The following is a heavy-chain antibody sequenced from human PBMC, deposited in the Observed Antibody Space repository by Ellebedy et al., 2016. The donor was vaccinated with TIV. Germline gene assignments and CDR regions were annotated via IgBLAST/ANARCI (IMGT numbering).Heavy chain of an antibody. J-gene: IGHJ3*02. Sequence: GGSLRLSCAASGFRFSSYWMSWVRQAPGQGLEWVANINQDGSMKYFVDSVKGRFTLSRDHAKNLLYLQMNSLSDEKTAVYFCARDMAWGNERVIDAFDIWGHGTLVTVSS. D-gene: IGHD7-27*01. CDR2: INQDGSMK. V-gene: IGHV3-7*01. CDR3: ARDMAWGNERVIDAFDI. CDR1: GFRFSSYW.